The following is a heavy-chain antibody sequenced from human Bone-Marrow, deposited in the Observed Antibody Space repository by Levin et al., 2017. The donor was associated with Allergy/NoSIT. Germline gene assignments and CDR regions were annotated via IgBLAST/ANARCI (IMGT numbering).Heavy chain of an antibody. J-gene: IGHJ4*02. Sequence: GESLKISCAASGFTFSSYAMRWVRQAPGKGLEWVSAISRSGGDTYYADSVRGRFTISRDNSKNTLYLQMDSLRAEDTAVYYCARVGGTYYFDYWGQGTLVTVSS. CDR3: ARVGGTYYFDY. CDR2: ISRSGGDT. CDR1: GFTFSSYA. V-gene: IGHV3-23*01. D-gene: IGHD3/OR15-3a*01.